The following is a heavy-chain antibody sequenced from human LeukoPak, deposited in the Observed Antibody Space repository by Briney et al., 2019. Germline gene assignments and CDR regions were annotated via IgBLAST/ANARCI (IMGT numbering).Heavy chain of an antibody. CDR3: AKDLRPRVSPSHGAFDI. Sequence: PGRSLRLSCAASGFTFDDYAMHWVRQAPGKGLEWVSGISWNSGSIGYADSVKGRFTISRDNAKDSLYLQMNSLRAEDMALYYCAKDLRPRVSPSHGAFDIWGQGTMVTVSS. CDR1: GFTFDDYA. CDR2: ISWNSGSI. D-gene: IGHD5-12*01. V-gene: IGHV3-9*03. J-gene: IGHJ3*02.